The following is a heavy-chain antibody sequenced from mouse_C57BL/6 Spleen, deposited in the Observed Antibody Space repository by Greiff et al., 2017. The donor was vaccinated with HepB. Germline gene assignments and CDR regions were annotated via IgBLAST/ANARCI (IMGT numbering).Heavy chain of an antibody. D-gene: IGHD4-1*01. CDR2: IDTEDGET. Sequence: EVHLVESGAELVKPGDSVKLSCTASGFNFNDYYMHWVKQRTEQGLEWIGRIDTEDGETKYAPKFQGKATITADTSSNQTYMQLSSLTSEDTAVYYCAEWEANWDHWGQGTTLTVSS. CDR1: GFNFNDYY. CDR3: AEWEANWDH. J-gene: IGHJ2*01. V-gene: IGHV14-2*01.